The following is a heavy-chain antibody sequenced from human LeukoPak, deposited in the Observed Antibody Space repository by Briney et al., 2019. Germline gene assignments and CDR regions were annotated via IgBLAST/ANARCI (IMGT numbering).Heavy chain of an antibody. CDR3: ARDLSTSSEDWWDY. CDR1: VFTFSDFY. J-gene: IGHJ4*02. CDR2: ISSSVSSI. D-gene: IGHD6-13*01. V-gene: IGHV3-11*01. Sequence: PGGSLRLSCAASVFTFSDFYMSWIRQAPGKGLEWISYISSSVSSIYYADSVRGRFTISRDNAKNSLYLQMNTLRAEDTAVYYCARDLSTSSEDWWDYWGQGTLVIVSS.